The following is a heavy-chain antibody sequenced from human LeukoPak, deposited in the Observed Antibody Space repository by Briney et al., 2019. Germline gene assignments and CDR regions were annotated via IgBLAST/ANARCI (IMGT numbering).Heavy chain of an antibody. D-gene: IGHD6-13*01. Sequence: SETLSLTCTVSGGSISSSSYYWGWLRQPPGKGLEWIGSIYYSGSTYYNPSLKSRVTISVDTSKNQFSLKLSSVTAADTAVYYCARISAAVPLFDYWGQGTLVTVSS. CDR1: GGSISSSSYY. J-gene: IGHJ4*02. CDR3: ARISAAVPLFDY. CDR2: IYYSGST. V-gene: IGHV4-39*01.